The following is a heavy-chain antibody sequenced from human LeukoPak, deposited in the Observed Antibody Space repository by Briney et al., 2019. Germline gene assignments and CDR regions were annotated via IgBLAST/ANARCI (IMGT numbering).Heavy chain of an antibody. CDR1: GFTFSSHS. CDR3: ARENTYYSDVSGYHDGPIDY. D-gene: IGHD3-22*01. CDR2: ISSGSTYR. Sequence: GGSLILSCAAAGFTFSSHSMNWVRQAPGKGLEWVSSISSGSTYRYYADSVRGQFTISRDNAENSLYLQMNSLRADDTAVYYCARENTYYSDVSGYHDGPIDYWGQGTLVTVSS. J-gene: IGHJ4*02. V-gene: IGHV3-21*01.